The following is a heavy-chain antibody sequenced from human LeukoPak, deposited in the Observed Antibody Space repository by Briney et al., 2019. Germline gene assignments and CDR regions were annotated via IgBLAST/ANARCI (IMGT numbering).Heavy chain of an antibody. CDR2: IYTSGST. CDR3: ARGEYSSSWSEYYFDY. V-gene: IGHV4-61*02. D-gene: IGHD6-13*01. J-gene: IGHJ4*02. CDR1: GGSLSSGSYY. Sequence: SETLSLTCAVSGGSLSSGSYYWSWIRQPAGKGLEWIGRIYTSGSTNYNPSLKSRVTISVDTSKNQFSLKLSSVTAADTAVYYCARGEYSSSWSEYYFDYWGQGTLVTVSS.